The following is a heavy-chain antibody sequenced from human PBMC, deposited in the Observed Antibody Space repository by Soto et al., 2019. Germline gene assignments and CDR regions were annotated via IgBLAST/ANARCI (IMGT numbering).Heavy chain of an antibody. J-gene: IGHJ4*02. D-gene: IGHD6-25*01. CDR1: GFSFSSYW. V-gene: IGHV3-74*03. Sequence: VGSLRLSCAASGFSFSSYWMHWVRQVPGRGLVWVSGINSDGTATKYADSVKGRFAISRDNANNTLHLQMSSLRAEDTAVYYCARGSGFQAGVHGYWGQGTLVNVSS. CDR2: INSDGTAT. CDR3: ARGSGFQAGVHGY.